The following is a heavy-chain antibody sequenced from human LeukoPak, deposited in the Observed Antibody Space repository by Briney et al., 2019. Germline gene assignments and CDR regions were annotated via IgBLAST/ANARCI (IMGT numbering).Heavy chain of an antibody. CDR1: GFTFSSYG. J-gene: IGHJ4*02. V-gene: IGHV3-30*02. Sequence: GGSLRLSCAASGFTFSSYGIHWVRQAPGKGLEWVTFIGYDGRNKYYADSVKGRFTISRDNSKNTLYLQMNSLRAEDTAVYYCARRRIWYSSGWWDYWGQGTLVTVSS. CDR2: IGYDGRNK. D-gene: IGHD6-19*01. CDR3: ARRRIWYSSGWWDY.